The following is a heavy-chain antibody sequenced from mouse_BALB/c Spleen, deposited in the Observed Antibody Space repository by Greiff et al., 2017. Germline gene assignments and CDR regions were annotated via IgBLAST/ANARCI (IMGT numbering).Heavy chain of an antibody. Sequence: EVKLMESGPGLVKPSQSLSLTCSVTGYSITSGYYWNWIRQFPGNKLEWMGYISYDGSNNYNPSLKNRISITRDTSKNQFFLKLNSVTTEDTATYYCARDYGSSLAWFAYWGQGTLVTVSA. J-gene: IGHJ3*01. CDR1: GYSITSGYY. CDR2: ISYDGSN. D-gene: IGHD1-1*01. CDR3: ARDYGSSLAWFAY. V-gene: IGHV3-6*02.